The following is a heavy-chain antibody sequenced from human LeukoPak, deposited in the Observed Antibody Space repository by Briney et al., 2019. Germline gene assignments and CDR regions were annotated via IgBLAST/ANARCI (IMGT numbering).Heavy chain of an antibody. D-gene: IGHD7-27*01. CDR2: ISPGGGST. CDR3: ASNTGTVFDY. CDR1: GYTFTSNY. J-gene: IGHJ4*02. Sequence: ASVKVSCKAFGYTFTSNYMHWVRQAPGQGPEWMGVISPGGGSTTYAQKFQGRVTLTRDMSTSTDYLELSSLRSEDTAVYYCASNTGTVFDYWGQGALVTVSS. V-gene: IGHV1-46*01.